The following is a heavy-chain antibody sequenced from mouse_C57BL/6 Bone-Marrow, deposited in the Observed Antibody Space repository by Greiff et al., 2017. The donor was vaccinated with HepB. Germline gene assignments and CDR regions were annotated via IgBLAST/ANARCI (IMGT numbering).Heavy chain of an antibody. J-gene: IGHJ3*01. Sequence: EVQVVESGAELVRPGASVKLSCTASGFNIKDDYMHWVKQRPEQGLEWIGWIDPENGDTEYASKFQGKATITADTSSTTAYLQLSSLTSEDTAVDYCTTSLDSAGYWFAYWGQGTLVTVSA. V-gene: IGHV14-4*01. CDR1: GFNIKDDY. CDR2: IDPENGDT. CDR3: TTSLDSAGYWFAY. D-gene: IGHD3-2*02.